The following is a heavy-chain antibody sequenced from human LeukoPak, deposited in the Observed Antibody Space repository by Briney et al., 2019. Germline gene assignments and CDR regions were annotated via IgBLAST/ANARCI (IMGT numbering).Heavy chain of an antibody. CDR2: IYYSGST. D-gene: IGHD3-3*01. J-gene: IGHJ5*02. CDR1: GGSISSYY. V-gene: IGHV4-59*01. Sequence: SETLSLTCTVSGGSISSYYWSWIRQPPGKGLEWIGYIYYSGSTNYNPSLKSRVTISVDTSKNQFSLKLSSVTAADTAVYYCARTYYDFWSGYEILSWFDAWGQGTLVTVSS. CDR3: ARTYYDFWSGYEILSWFDA.